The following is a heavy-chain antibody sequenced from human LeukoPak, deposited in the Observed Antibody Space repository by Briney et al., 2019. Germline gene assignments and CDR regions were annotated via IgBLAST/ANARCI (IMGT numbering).Heavy chain of an antibody. CDR1: GGSFGGGC. V-gene: IGHV4-34*01. D-gene: IGHD5-12*01. J-gene: IGHJ4*02. CDR3: PRGLRLDSGDDFLRY. CDR2: INHSGST. Sequence: SESLSLTCAVSGGSFGGGCSSWTRLPPGKGLEWLGEINHSGSTNYNASLKSRVTISVDTSKNQFPLKLSSMTAANTAVYYCPRGLRLDSGDDFLRYSGQGTLVTASS.